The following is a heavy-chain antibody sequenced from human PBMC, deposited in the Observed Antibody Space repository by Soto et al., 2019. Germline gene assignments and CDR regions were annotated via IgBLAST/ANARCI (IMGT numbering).Heavy chain of an antibody. CDR2: INHSGST. Sequence: PSATLSITCAVYGGSFSGYYWSWIRQPPGKGLEWIGEINHSGSTNYNPSLKSRVTISVDTSKNQFSLKLSSVTAADTAVYYCARGPTDFWSGYPYYFDYWGQGTLVTVSS. V-gene: IGHV4-34*01. CDR1: GGSFSGYY. J-gene: IGHJ4*02. CDR3: ARGPTDFWSGYPYYFDY. D-gene: IGHD3-3*01.